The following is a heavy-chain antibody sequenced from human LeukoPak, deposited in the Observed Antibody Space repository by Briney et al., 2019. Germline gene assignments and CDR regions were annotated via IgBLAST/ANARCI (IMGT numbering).Heavy chain of an antibody. J-gene: IGHJ6*02. CDR3: ARLVVTTARDYYYGMDV. CDR2: IYYSGST. Sequence: PSETLSLTCTVSGGSISRYYWSWIRQPPGKGLEWIGEIYYSGSTNYNPSLKSRVTISVDTSKNQFSLKLSSVTAADTAVYYCARLVVTTARDYYYGMDVWGQGATVTVSS. D-gene: IGHD4-17*01. V-gene: IGHV4-59*08. CDR1: GGSISRYY.